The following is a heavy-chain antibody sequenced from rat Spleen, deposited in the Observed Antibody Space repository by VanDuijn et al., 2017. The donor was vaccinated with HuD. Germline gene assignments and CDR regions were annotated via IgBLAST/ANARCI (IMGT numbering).Heavy chain of an antibody. V-gene: IGHV5S13*01. Sequence: EVKLVESGGGLVQPGRSLKLSCAASGFSFSTYGMAWVRQAPTKGLEWVASISTGGSYTFYRDSVKGRFTISRDDARDTLYLQMDSLRSEDTATYYCGRQGYGGYSDWFAYWGQGTLVTVSA. J-gene: IGHJ3*01. D-gene: IGHD1-11*01. CDR3: GRQGYGGYSDWFAY. CDR2: ISTGGSYT. CDR1: GFSFSTYG.